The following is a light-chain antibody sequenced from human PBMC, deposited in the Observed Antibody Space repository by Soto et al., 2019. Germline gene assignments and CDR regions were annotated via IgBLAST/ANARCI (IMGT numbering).Light chain of an antibody. CDR1: QYINTR. Sequence: EIVLTQSPATLSSFPGDRVTLSCRASQYINTRLAWYQHRPGQTPRLLIYQTSIRAAGIPARFSASGTGTDFTLTISDVQPEDFAVYYCHQLQSWPRKFGQGTRWIS. J-gene: IGKJ1*01. V-gene: IGKV3-11*01. CDR2: QTS. CDR3: HQLQSWPRK.